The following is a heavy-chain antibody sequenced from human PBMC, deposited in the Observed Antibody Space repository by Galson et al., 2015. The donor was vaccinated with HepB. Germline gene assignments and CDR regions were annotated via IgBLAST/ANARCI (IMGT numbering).Heavy chain of an antibody. J-gene: IGHJ6*02. V-gene: IGHV3-66*02. CDR3: ARFRKAASGSYYNEGNYYYSGMDV. CDR2: MYSGGSS. D-gene: IGHD3-10*01. Sequence: SLRLSCAASGFTVDSNYMSWFRQAPGKGLEWLSTMYSGGSSYSADSVRGRFTISRDNAKNTLYLQMNSLRAEDTAVYFCARFRKAASGSYYNEGNYYYSGMDVWGQGTTVTVSS. CDR1: GFTVDSNY.